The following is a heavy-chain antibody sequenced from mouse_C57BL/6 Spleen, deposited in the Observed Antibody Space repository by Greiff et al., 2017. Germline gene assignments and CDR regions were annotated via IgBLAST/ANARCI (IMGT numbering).Heavy chain of an antibody. CDR2: IDPSDSET. CDR1: GYTFTSYW. CDR3: ASQLPGGY. Sequence: QVQLKQPGAELVRPGSSVKLSCKASGYTFTSYWMHWVKQRPIQGLEWIGNIDPSDSETLYNQKFKDKATLTVDKSSSTAYMQLSSLTSEDSAVYYCASQLPGGYWGQGTTLTVSS. J-gene: IGHJ2*01. D-gene: IGHD4-1*02. V-gene: IGHV1-52*01.